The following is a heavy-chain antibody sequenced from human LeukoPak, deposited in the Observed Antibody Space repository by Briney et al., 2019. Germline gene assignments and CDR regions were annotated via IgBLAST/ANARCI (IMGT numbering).Heavy chain of an antibody. Sequence: GGSLRLSCAASGFTFSSYEMNWVRQAPGKGLEWVTFIRYDGNNKYYADSVKGRFTISRDNAKNSLYLQMNSLKAEDTALYYCARDTHYYGSGSPAFDFWGRGTMVTVSS. CDR2: IRYDGNNK. CDR3: ARDTHYYGSGSPAFDF. J-gene: IGHJ3*01. V-gene: IGHV3-30*02. CDR1: GFTFSSYE. D-gene: IGHD3-10*01.